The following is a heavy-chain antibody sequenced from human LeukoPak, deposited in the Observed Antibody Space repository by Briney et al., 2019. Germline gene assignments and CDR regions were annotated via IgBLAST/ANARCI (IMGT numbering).Heavy chain of an antibody. CDR2: IHSSGGTI. Sequence: GGSLRLSCAASGFTFTSYSMNWVRQAPGKGLEWVSYIHSSGGTIYYADSVKGRFTISRDSAKNSVYLRMNSLRAEDTALYYCARKLTGTTYFDCWGQGILVTVSS. V-gene: IGHV3-48*04. J-gene: IGHJ4*02. CDR1: GFTFTSYS. CDR3: ARKLTGTTYFDC. D-gene: IGHD1-1*01.